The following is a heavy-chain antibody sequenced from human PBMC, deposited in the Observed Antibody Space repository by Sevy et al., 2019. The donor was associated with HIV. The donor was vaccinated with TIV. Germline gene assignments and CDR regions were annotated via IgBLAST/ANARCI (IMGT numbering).Heavy chain of an antibody. CDR3: ARRDGYNLGYYYMDV. CDR1: GGSISSSDHY. CDR2: IYYSGST. Sequence: SETLSLTCSVSGGSISSSDHYWDWIRQPPGKGLEWIGSIYYSGSTYYNPSLKSRVTISVDTSKNQFSLKLSSVTAADTAVYYCARRDGYNLGYYYMDVWGKGTTVTVSS. J-gene: IGHJ6*03. V-gene: IGHV4-39*01. D-gene: IGHD5-12*01.